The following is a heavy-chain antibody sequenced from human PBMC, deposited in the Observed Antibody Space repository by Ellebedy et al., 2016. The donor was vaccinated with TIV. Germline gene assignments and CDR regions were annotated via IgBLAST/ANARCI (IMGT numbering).Heavy chain of an antibody. CDR3: AGTIMTTGYYYYYYMDV. CDR1: GFTFSSYG. Sequence: GGSLRLSXAASGFTFSSYGMHWVRQAPGKGLEWVAVIWYDGSNKYYADSVKGRFTISRDNSKNTLYLQMNSLRAEDTAVYYCAGTIMTTGYYYYYYMDVWGKGTTVTVSS. D-gene: IGHD4-11*01. CDR2: IWYDGSNK. V-gene: IGHV3-33*01. J-gene: IGHJ6*03.